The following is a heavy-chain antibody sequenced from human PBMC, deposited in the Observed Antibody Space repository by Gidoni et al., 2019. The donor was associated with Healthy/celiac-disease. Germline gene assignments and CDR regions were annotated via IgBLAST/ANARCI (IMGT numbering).Heavy chain of an antibody. CDR1: GGTFSSYN. CDR3: AREEGVLRWLEWLWGFDP. Sequence: QLQLVQSGAEVKKPGSSVKVSYKSSGGTFSSYNISWVRQAPGQGLEWMGRIIPSLGIANYAQKFQGRVTITADKSTSTAYMELSSLRSEDTAVYYCAREEGVLRWLEWLWGFDPWGQGTLVTVSS. V-gene: IGHV1-69*08. J-gene: IGHJ5*02. CDR2: IIPSLGIA. D-gene: IGHD3-3*01.